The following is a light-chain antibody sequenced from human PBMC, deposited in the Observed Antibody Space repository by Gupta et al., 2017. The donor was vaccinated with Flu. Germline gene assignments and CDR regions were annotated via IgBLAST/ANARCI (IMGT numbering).Light chain of an antibody. CDR3: GSWESNGNSFYV. CDR1: SLNIGSND. J-gene: IGLJ1*01. V-gene: IGLV1-47*01. Sequence: SVLTPPPSVSGTPGQRVTISCSGSSLNIGSNDVWWYQHFPATAPRLLLYRNNGRHSGGPDRFSGSNSGASASLTITGLRSEDEADYYCGSWESNGNSFYVFGTGTKLTVL. CDR2: RNN.